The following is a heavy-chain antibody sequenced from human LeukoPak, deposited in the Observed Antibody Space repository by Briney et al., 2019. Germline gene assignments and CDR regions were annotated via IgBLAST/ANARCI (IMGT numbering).Heavy chain of an antibody. V-gene: IGHV4-34*01. J-gene: IGHJ4*02. CDR1: GGSFSGYY. CDR2: INHSGST. Sequence: SETLSLTCAVYGGSFSGYYWSWIRQPPGKGLEWIGEINHSGSTNYNPSLKSRVTTSVDTSKNQFSLKLSSVTAADTAVYYCARLQRLFDYWGQGALVTVSS. CDR3: ARLQRLFDY.